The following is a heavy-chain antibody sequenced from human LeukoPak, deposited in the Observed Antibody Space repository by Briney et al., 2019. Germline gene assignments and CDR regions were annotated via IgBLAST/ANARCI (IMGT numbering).Heavy chain of an antibody. J-gene: IGHJ4*02. V-gene: IGHV4-39*01. CDR1: GGSISSSSYY. D-gene: IGHD3-3*01. Sequence: SETLSLTCTVSGGSISSSSYYWGWIRQPPGKGLEWIGSIYYSGSTYYNPSLKSRVTISVDTSKNQFSLKLSSVTAADTAVYYCARHLEWSGYYGLDYWGQGTLVTVSP. CDR3: ARHLEWSGYYGLDY. CDR2: IYYSGST.